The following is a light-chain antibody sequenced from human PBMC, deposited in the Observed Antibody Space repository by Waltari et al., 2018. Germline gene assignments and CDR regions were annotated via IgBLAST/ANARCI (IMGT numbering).Light chain of an antibody. CDR3: QQYGSSILYT. V-gene: IGKV3-20*01. Sequence: VLTQSPGTLAFSPGERVTLSCRARQSITKRYLAGYQQKPGQAPRLLIYGASSRAAGIPDRFSGSGSGTDFTLTISRLEPEDFAVYYCQQYGSSILYTFGEGTKLEIK. J-gene: IGKJ2*01. CDR1: QSITKRY. CDR2: GAS.